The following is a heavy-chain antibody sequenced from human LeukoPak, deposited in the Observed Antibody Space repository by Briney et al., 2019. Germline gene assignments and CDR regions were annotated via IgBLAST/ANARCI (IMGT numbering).Heavy chain of an antibody. V-gene: IGHV1-2*02. CDR3: ARPPPGDFWSGYYGY. D-gene: IGHD3-3*01. Sequence: ASVKVSCKASGYTFTSYGISWVRQAPGQGLEWMGWINPNSGGTNYAQKFQGRVTMTRDTSISIAYMELSRLRSDDTAVYYCARPPPGDFWSGYYGYWGQGTLVTVSS. CDR1: GYTFTSYG. J-gene: IGHJ4*02. CDR2: INPNSGGT.